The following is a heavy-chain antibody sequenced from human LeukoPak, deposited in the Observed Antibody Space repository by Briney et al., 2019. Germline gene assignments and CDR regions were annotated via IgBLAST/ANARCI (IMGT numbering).Heavy chain of an antibody. CDR3: ARDGIGEGSGWSQDTMSGVEYYYYMDV. CDR1: GFAFSGYA. J-gene: IGHJ6*03. Sequence: PGGSLRLSCAASGFAFSGYAMHWVRQAPGKGLEWVALISYDGSNKYYADSVKGPFTISRDNSKNTLYLQMNSLRAEDTAVYYCARDGIGEGSGWSQDTMSGVEYYYYMDVWGKGTTVTISS. D-gene: IGHD6-19*01. CDR2: ISYDGSNK. V-gene: IGHV3-30*04.